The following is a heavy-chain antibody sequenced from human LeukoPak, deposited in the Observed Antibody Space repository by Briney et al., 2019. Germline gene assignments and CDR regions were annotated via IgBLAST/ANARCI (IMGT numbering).Heavy chain of an antibody. V-gene: IGHV3-11*06. CDR2: ISSSSSYT. J-gene: IGHJ6*04. CDR1: GFTFSDYY. Sequence: GGSLRLSCAASGFTFSDYYMSWIRQAPGKGLEWVSYISSSSSYTNYADSVKGRFTISRDNAKNSLYLQMNSLRAEDTAAYYCARAGGAGSGNFVDYYYYYGMDVWGKGTTVTVSS. D-gene: IGHD3-10*01. CDR3: ARAGGAGSGNFVDYYYYYGMDV.